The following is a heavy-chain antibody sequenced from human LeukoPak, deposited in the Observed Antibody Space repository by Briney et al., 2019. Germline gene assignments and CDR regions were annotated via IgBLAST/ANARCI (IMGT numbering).Heavy chain of an antibody. V-gene: IGHV4-39*01. D-gene: IGHD5-12*01. Sequence: SETLSLTCTVSAASFISSSHHWGWIRQSPGKGLEWIGTVYYGRTTYYSPSLDGRVTISLDTSANHFSLQLNSVTAADTAVYYCVRHDGRGGATMGAFDSWGQGSLVTVPS. J-gene: IGHJ5*01. CDR1: AASFISSSHH. CDR2: VYYGRTT. CDR3: VRHDGRGGATMGAFDS.